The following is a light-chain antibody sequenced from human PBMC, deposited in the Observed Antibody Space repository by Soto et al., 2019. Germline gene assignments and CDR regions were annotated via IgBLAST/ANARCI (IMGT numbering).Light chain of an antibody. CDR2: GAS. J-gene: IGKJ1*01. CDR3: QQSNNWPWT. V-gene: IGKV3-15*01. CDR1: QSVSSN. Sequence: EIVMTQSPDTLSVSPGERATLSCRASQSVSSNLAWYQQKPGQAPRLLIYGASTRATGIPARFSGSGSGTEFTLTISSLQSGDFAVYYCQQSNNWPWTFGQGTKVEIK.